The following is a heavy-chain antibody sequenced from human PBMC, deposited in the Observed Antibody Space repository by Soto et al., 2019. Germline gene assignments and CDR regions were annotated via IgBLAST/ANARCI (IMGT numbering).Heavy chain of an antibody. V-gene: IGHV4-39*01. D-gene: IGHD6-13*01. CDR1: GGSISSSSYY. J-gene: IGHJ5*02. CDR2: IYYSGST. Sequence: LSLTCTVSGGSISSSSYYWGWIRQPPGKGLEWIGSIYYSGSTYYNPSLKSRVTISVDTSKNQFSLKLSSVTAADTAVYYCARHRAAAGTDNWFDPWGQGTLVTVSS. CDR3: ARHRAAAGTDNWFDP.